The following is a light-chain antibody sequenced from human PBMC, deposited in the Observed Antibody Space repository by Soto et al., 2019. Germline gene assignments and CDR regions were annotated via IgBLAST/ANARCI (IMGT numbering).Light chain of an antibody. V-gene: IGLV2-14*01. CDR1: SSDVGAYNY. CDR3: SSYASSGTVI. Sequence: QSALTQPASVSGSPGQSITISCTGTSSDVGAYNYVSWYQQHPVKAPKLIIYDVSSRPSGISNRFSGSKSGNTASLTISGVHAEDEADYYCSSYASSGTVIFGGGTQLTVL. J-gene: IGLJ7*01. CDR2: DVS.